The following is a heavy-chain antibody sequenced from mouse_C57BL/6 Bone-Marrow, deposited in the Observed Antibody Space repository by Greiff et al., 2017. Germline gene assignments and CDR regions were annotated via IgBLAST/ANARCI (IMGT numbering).Heavy chain of an antibody. J-gene: IGHJ3*01. CDR2: IYPRSGNT. CDR1: GYTFTSYG. V-gene: IGHV1-81*01. CDR3: DSYYSNDGGFAY. Sequence: QVQLQQSGAELARPGASVKLSCKASGYTFTSYGISWVKQRTGQGLEWIGEIYPRSGNTYYNETFKGKATLTADKSSSTAYLELRSLTSEDSAVYLCDSYYSNDGGFAYWGQGTLVTVSA. D-gene: IGHD2-12*01.